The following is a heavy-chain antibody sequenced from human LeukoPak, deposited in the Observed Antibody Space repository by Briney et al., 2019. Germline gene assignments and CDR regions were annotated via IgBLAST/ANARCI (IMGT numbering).Heavy chain of an antibody. CDR3: GKYTVTTWRFDY. CDR2: IRGSGGST. V-gene: IGHV3-23*01. CDR1: GFTFSSYA. J-gene: IGHJ4*02. D-gene: IGHD4-17*01. Sequence: GGSLRLSCAASGFTFSSYAMSWVRQAPGKGLEWVSAIRGSGGSTYYADSVKGRFTISRDNSKNTLYLQMISLKAEDTAVYYCGKYTVTTWRFDYWGQGTLVTVSS.